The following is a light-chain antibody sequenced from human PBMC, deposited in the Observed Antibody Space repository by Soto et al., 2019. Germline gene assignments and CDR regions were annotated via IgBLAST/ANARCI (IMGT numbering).Light chain of an antibody. CDR3: QQYNNWPIT. Sequence: EIVMTQSPATLSVSPGERATLSCRASQSVSNNFAWYRQKPGQVPRLLIYGLSTRATGIPARFSGSGSGTESNLTISSLQSEDFAVYYGQQYNNWPITFGQGTRLEIK. CDR1: QSVSNN. V-gene: IGKV3-15*01. J-gene: IGKJ5*01. CDR2: GLS.